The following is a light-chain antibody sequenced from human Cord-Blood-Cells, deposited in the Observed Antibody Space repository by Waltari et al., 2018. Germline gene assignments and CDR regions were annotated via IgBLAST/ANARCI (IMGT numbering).Light chain of an antibody. Sequence: IVMTQPPATLSVSPGERATLSCRASQSVSSNLAWYQQKPGQAPRLLIYGASTRATGIPARFSGSGSGTEFTLTISSLQSEDFAFYYCQQYNNWPTFGPGTKVDIK. CDR3: QQYNNWPT. V-gene: IGKV3-15*01. J-gene: IGKJ3*01. CDR1: QSVSSN. CDR2: GAS.